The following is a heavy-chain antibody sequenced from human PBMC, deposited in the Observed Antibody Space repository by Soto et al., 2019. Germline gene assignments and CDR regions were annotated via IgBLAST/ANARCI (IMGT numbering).Heavy chain of an antibody. CDR3: ARGFVDTAMVFDY. CDR1: AGTFSRYA. J-gene: IGHJ4*02. V-gene: IGHV1-69*13. D-gene: IGHD5-18*01. Sequence: SVKVSCKSSAGTFSRYAISWVRQAPGQGLEWMGGIIPIFGTANYAQKFQGRVTITADESTSTAYMEMSSLRSEDTAVYYCARGFVDTAMVFDYWGQGTLVTVSS. CDR2: IIPIFGTA.